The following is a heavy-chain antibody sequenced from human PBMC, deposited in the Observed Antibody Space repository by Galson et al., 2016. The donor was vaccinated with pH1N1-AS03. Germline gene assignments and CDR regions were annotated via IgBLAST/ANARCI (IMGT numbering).Heavy chain of an antibody. J-gene: IGHJ4*02. CDR2: ISGDNGNT. CDR3: ARDLGGGIIKEAY. CDR1: GYTFTSYG. V-gene: IGHV1-18*04. Sequence: SVKVSCKASGYTFTSYGISWVRQAPGQGLEWMGWISGDNGNTNYAQKFQGRVTMTTDTSTSPAYMELRSLRSDDTAVFYCARDLGGGIIKEAYWGQGTLVTVSS. D-gene: IGHD3-10*01.